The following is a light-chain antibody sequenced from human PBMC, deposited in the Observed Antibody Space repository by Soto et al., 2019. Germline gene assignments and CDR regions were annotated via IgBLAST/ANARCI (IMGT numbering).Light chain of an antibody. J-gene: IGKJ4*01. Sequence: EVVMTQSPATLSVSPGERATLSCRASQSVGSKLAWYQQKPGQAPRLLIFDAFTRATGNPARFSGSGSGTEFTLFISSLQSEDFAVYYCQQYNNWPPLTFGGGTKVEI. CDR1: QSVGSK. CDR2: DAF. CDR3: QQYNNWPPLT. V-gene: IGKV3-15*01.